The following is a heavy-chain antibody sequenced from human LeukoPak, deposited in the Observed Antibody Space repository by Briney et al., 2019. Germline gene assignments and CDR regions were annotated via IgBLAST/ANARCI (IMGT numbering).Heavy chain of an antibody. CDR1: GYTFTSYD. J-gene: IGHJ4*02. V-gene: IGHV1-8*01. CDR3: ARERYNWNYLDY. Sequence: GASVKVSCKASGYTFTSYDSNWVRQATGQGLEWMGWMNPNRGNTGYPQKFQGRVTMTRNTSISTAYMELSSLRSEDTAVYYCARERYNWNYLDYWGQGTLVTVSS. D-gene: IGHD1-20*01. CDR2: MNPNRGNT.